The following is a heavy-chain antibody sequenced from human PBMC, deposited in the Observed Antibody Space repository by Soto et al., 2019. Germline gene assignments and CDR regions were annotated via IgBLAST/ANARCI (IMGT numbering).Heavy chain of an antibody. Sequence: PSETLSLTCSVSGGSISRYYWNWIRQPPGKGLEWIGYAYYSGDTGYNPSLQSRVTMAVDTSKNQVSLKLTSVTAADTAVYYCARDRSTYGGGGTGEVKENWFDPWGQGALVTVSS. J-gene: IGHJ5*02. CDR3: ARDRSTYGGGGTGEVKENWFDP. CDR2: AYYSGDT. D-gene: IGHD2-8*01. CDR1: GGSISRYY. V-gene: IGHV4-59*01.